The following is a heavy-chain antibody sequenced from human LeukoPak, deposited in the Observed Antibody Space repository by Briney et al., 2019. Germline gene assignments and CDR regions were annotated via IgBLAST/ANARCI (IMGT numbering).Heavy chain of an antibody. J-gene: IGHJ4*02. CDR1: GFSFSTYA. Sequence: PGGSLRLSCVASGFSFSTYAMVWVRQAPGKGLEWVSAMTRDGRTFYADSVQGRVTISRDNSKNTLYLQMNSLGAEDTAVYYCARDLGRDRYFDSWGQLTLVNV. CDR3: ARDLGRDRYFDS. V-gene: IGHV3-23*01. D-gene: IGHD5-24*01. CDR2: MTRDGRT.